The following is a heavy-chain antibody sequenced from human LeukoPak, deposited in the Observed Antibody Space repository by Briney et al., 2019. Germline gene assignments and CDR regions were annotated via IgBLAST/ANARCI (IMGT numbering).Heavy chain of an antibody. D-gene: IGHD5-24*01. CDR2: ISAYNDNT. CDR1: GYTFTSYG. J-gene: IGHJ4*02. CDR3: ARAVEMATTSDY. V-gene: IGHV1-18*01. Sequence: ASVKVSCKASGYTFTSYGISWVRQAPGQGLEWMGWISAYNDNTNYAQKLQGRVTMTTDTSTSTAYMELRSLRSDDTAVYYCARAVEMATTSDYWGQGTLVTVSS.